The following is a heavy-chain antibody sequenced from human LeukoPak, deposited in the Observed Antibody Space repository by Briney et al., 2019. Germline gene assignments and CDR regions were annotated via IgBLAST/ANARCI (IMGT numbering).Heavy chain of an antibody. Sequence: ASVTVSCTASGGTFSSYAISWVRQAPGQGLEWMGRIIPILGIANYAQKFQGRVTITADKSTSTAYMELRSLRSDDTAVYYCARVLPYDAFDIWGQGTMVTVPS. CDR2: IIPILGIA. V-gene: IGHV1-69*04. CDR1: GGTFSSYA. J-gene: IGHJ3*02. CDR3: ARVLPYDAFDI. D-gene: IGHD3-10*01.